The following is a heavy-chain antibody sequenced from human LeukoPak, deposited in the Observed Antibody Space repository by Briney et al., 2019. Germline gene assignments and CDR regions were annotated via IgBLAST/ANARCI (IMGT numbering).Heavy chain of an antibody. V-gene: IGHV1-2*02. CDR1: GYTFTGYY. Sequence: GASVKVSCKASGYTFTGYYLNWVRQAPGQGLEWMGWINPNSGGTNYAQKFQGRVTMTRDTSISTAYMELSRLRSDDTAVYYCARDRSSGWYGHGQAEQIDYWGQGTLVTVSS. D-gene: IGHD6-19*01. CDR2: INPNSGGT. CDR3: ARDRSSGWYGHGQAEQIDY. J-gene: IGHJ4*02.